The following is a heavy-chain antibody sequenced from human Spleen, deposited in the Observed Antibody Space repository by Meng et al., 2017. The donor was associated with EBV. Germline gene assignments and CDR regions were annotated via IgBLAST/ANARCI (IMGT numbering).Heavy chain of an antibody. V-gene: IGHV4-39*01. CDR3: ARPFPSWQSPRLDPFGA. CDR2: VHYTGST. Sequence: QLQLRGSGPGQVKPSEPLSLTCTVSCDSIRSFYYWGWIRQPPGRGLEWIGSVHYTGSTYYSPSLKSRVTVSVDTSKNQFSLRLTSVTAADTAVYYCARPFPSWQSPRLDPFGAWGQGTLVTVSS. J-gene: IGHJ5*02. CDR1: CDSIRSFYY. D-gene: IGHD6-19*01.